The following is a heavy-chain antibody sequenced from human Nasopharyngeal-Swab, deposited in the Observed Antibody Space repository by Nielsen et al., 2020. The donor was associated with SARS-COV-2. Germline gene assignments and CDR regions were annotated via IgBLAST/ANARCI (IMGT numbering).Heavy chain of an antibody. Sequence: SETLSLTCTVSGDSMITNSWIWIRQPPGKGLEWIGYIYCNGRTNYTPSLKSRVTVSLDTSRNQFSLKLDSVTAADTATYYCARQNVLKHLEWTSTFYSYRIDVWGKGTTVTVSS. CDR1: GDSMITNS. J-gene: IGHJ6*03. CDR2: IYCNGRT. V-gene: IGHV4-59*08. CDR3: ARQNVLKHLEWTSTFYSYRIDV. D-gene: IGHD2/OR15-2a*01.